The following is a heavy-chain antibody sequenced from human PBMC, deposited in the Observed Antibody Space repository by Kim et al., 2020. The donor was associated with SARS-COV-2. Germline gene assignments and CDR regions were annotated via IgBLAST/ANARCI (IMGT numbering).Heavy chain of an antibody. V-gene: IGHV4-4*07. J-gene: IGHJ4*02. CDR2: IHSSGNT. D-gene: IGHD3-10*01. Sequence: AETLSLTCFVSGDSIINYYWNWIRQPAGKGLEWIGRIHSSGNTNYNPSLKSRATMSVDTSKKQFSLKLRSMTAADPAVDYCAREPPGSYYGFDYWGQGTL. CDR3: AREPPGSYYGFDY. CDR1: GDSIINYY.